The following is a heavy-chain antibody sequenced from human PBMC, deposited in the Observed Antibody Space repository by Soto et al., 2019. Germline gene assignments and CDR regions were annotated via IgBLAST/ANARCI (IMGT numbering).Heavy chain of an antibody. CDR2: ISYDGSNK. CDR3: VKDHSVHPDPLGYSGYDLGGY. Sequence: PGGSLRLSCAASGFTFSSYGMHWVRQAPGKGLEWVAVISYDGSNKYYADSVKGRFTISRDNSKNTLYLQMNSLRAEVTAVYYCVKDHSVHPDPLGYSGYDLGGYWGQGTLVTVSS. V-gene: IGHV3-30*18. D-gene: IGHD5-12*01. CDR1: GFTFSSYG. J-gene: IGHJ4*02.